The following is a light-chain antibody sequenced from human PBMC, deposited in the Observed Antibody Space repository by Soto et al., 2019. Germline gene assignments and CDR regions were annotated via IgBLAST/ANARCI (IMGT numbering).Light chain of an antibody. CDR1: SSNIGAGYV. V-gene: IGLV1-40*01. J-gene: IGLJ1*01. CDR3: QSYVNNSVYV. Sequence: QSVLTQPPSVSGAPGQRVTISCTGSSSNIGAGYVVHWYQQLAGAAPKLLIVSDNNRPSGVPDRFSGSKSGTSAALAITGLRAEDAADYYCQSYVNNSVYVFGTGTKLTVL. CDR2: SDN.